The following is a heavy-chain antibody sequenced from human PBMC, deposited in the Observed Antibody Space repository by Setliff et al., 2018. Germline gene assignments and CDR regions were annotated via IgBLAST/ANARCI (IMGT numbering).Heavy chain of an antibody. Sequence: SVKVSCKASGGTFSSYAISWVRQAPGQGLEWMGGVIPIFGTANYAQKFQSRVTITTDESTSTAYMELSSLRSEDTAVYYCARATYYYDSSGYFLDAFDIWGQGTMVTVSS. V-gene: IGHV1-69*05. CDR3: ARATYYYDSSGYFLDAFDI. CDR1: GGTFSSYA. D-gene: IGHD3-22*01. CDR2: VIPIFGTA. J-gene: IGHJ3*02.